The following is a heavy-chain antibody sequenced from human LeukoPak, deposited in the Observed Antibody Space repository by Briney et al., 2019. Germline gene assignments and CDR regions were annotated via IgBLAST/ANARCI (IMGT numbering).Heavy chain of an antibody. CDR1: TLTFSTYD. D-gene: IGHD3-22*01. V-gene: IGHV3-13*01. CDR2: IGTAGDT. CDR3: AKEEGYYYDSGGYYVEYFQH. J-gene: IGHJ1*01. Sequence: GGSLRLSCAACTLTFSTYDMHWVRQATGKGLEWVSGIGTAGDTYYPDSVKGRFTFSRDNSKNTLYLQMNSLRAEDTAVYYCAKEEGYYYDSGGYYVEYFQHWGQGTLVTVSS.